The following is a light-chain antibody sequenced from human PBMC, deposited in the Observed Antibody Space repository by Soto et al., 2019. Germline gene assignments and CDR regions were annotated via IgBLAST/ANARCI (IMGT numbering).Light chain of an antibody. J-gene: IGLJ2*01. CDR2: EGS. Sequence: QSVLTQPASVSGSPGQSVTISFTGTSSDIVTYNLVSWYQQHPGKAPKLMIYEGSSRPSGVSNRFSGSKSGNTASLTISGLQAEDEADYYCCSYTSSTTLVFGGGTKLTVL. CDR1: SSDIVTYNL. CDR3: CSYTSSTTLV. V-gene: IGLV2-14*02.